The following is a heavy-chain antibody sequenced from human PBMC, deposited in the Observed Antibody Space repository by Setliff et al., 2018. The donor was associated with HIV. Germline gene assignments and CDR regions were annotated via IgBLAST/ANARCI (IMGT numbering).Heavy chain of an antibody. CDR2: ISHSGRT. J-gene: IGHJ5*01. D-gene: IGHD2-15*01. CDR1: GGSLTDYD. Sequence: KTSETLSLTCAVYGGSLTDYDWTWIRQTPAKGLEWIGEISHSGRTNYNPSLKTRLIISRDTSKNQFSLRLSSATVADTAIYYCARAFEGYYSGASCHWLDSWGQGTQVTVSS. CDR3: ARAFEGYYSGASCHWLDS. V-gene: IGHV4-34*01.